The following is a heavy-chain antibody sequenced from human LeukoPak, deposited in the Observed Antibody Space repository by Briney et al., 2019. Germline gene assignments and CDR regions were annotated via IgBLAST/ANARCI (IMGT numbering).Heavy chain of an antibody. Sequence: ASVKVSCKASGGTFSSYAISWVRQAPGQGLEWMGWISAYNGNTNYAQKLQGRVTMTTDTSTSTAYMELRSLRSDDTAVYYCARVGYCSSTSCYEKWGQGTLVTVSS. CDR3: ARVGYCSSTSCYEK. CDR2: ISAYNGNT. CDR1: GGTFSSYA. J-gene: IGHJ4*02. D-gene: IGHD2-2*01. V-gene: IGHV1-18*01.